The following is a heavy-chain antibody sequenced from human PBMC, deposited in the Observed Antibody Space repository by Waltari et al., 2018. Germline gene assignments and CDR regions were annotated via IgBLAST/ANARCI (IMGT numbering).Heavy chain of an antibody. CDR2: IYYSGST. Sequence: QLQLQESGPGLVKPSETLSLTCTVSGGSISSSSYYWGWIRQPPGKGLEWIVSIYYSGSTYYTPSLKSRVTISVDTSKNQFSLKLSSVTAADTAVYYCARAPGSSGRRWFDPWGQGTLVTVSS. CDR1: GGSISSSSYY. J-gene: IGHJ5*02. D-gene: IGHD6-6*01. CDR3: ARAPGSSGRRWFDP. V-gene: IGHV4-39*01.